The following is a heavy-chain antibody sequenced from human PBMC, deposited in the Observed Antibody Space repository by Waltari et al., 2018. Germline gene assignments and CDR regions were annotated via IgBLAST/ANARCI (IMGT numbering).Heavy chain of an antibody. CDR1: GYSISSGYY. Sequence: QVQLQESGTGLVKPSETLSLTCTVSGYSISSGYYWGWIRQPPGKGLEWIGSIYHSGSTYYNPSLKSRVTISVDTSKNQFSLKLSSVTAADTAVYYCARRDYYYYMDVWGKGTTVTVSS. CDR3: ARRDYYYYMDV. CDR2: IYHSGST. V-gene: IGHV4-38-2*02. J-gene: IGHJ6*03.